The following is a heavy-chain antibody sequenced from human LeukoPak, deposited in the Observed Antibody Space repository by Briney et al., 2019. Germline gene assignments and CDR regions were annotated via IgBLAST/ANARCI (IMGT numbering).Heavy chain of an antibody. V-gene: IGHV3-30*18. CDR1: GFTFSKSG. CDR3: ANLYGDYPDY. CDR2: ISYDGSNQ. D-gene: IGHD4-17*01. J-gene: IGHJ4*02. Sequence: PGGSLRLSCAASGFTFSKSGMHWVRQAPGKGLEWVAVISYDGSNQYYADSVKGRFTISRGNSKKMLYLQMNSLRADDTAVYYCANLYGDYPDYWGQGTLVTVSS.